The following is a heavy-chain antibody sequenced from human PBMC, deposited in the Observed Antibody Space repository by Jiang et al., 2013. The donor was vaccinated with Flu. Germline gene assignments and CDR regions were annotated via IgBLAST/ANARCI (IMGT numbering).Heavy chain of an antibody. CDR3: ARGLYSSSWDNRYYYYGMDV. Sequence: WVRRASTEGGRGVGRQLFISGGSTYYADSVKGRFTISRDNAKNSLYLQMNSLRAEDTAVYYCARGLYSSSWDNRYYYYGMDVWGKGTTVTVSS. J-gene: IGHJ6*04. D-gene: IGHD6-13*01. V-gene: IGHV3-53*01. CDR2: FISGGST.